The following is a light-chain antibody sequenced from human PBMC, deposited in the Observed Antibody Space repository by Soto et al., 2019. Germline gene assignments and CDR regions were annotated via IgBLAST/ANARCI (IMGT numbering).Light chain of an antibody. CDR3: QQSYSTWWT. CDR1: QAISNY. J-gene: IGKJ1*01. Sequence: DIQMTQSPSFLSASVGDRVTITCRASQAISNYLNWYQQKPGKAPNLLIFGAKTLQSGVPSRFSGSGSGTDFTLTISSLQPEDFATYYCQQSYSTWWTFGQGTKVDIK. CDR2: GAK. V-gene: IGKV1-39*01.